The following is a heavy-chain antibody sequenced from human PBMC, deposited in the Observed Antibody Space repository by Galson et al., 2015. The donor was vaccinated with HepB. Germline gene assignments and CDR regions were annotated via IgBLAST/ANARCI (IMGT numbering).Heavy chain of an antibody. Sequence: SLRLSCAASGFTVSSNYMSWVRQAPGKGLEWVSVIYSGGSTYYADSVKGRFTISRDNSKNTLYLQMNSLRAEDTAVYYCAYARGRGVSGKYYYYMDVWGKGTTVTVSS. CDR2: IYSGGST. J-gene: IGHJ6*03. V-gene: IGHV3-53*01. CDR3: AYARGRGVSGKYYYYMDV. D-gene: IGHD2-8*01. CDR1: GFTVSSNY.